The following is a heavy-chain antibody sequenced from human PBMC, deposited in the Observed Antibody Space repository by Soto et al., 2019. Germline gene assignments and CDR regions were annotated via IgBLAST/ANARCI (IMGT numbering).Heavy chain of an antibody. D-gene: IGHD3-9*01. V-gene: IGHV3-21*01. Sequence: GGALRLSCTASGFAFNTYSMNWVRQAPGKGLEWVSSINEDSTYIYYADSLRGRITISRDNAKDSLFLQMNSLRPDDTAVYYCVRDLGRYFRSGYMDLWGDGATVTVSS. CDR3: VRDLGRYFRSGYMDL. CDR1: GFAFNTYS. J-gene: IGHJ6*03. CDR2: INEDSTYI.